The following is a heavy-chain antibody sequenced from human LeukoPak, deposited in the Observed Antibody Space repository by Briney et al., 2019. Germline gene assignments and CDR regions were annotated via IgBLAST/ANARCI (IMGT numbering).Heavy chain of an antibody. J-gene: IGHJ4*02. Sequence: ASVKVSCKASGGTFSSYAISWVRQAPGQGLEWMGGIIPIFGTANYAQKFQGRVTITADESTSTAYMELSSLRSEDTAVYYCARDAVPAYSSGWFHWGQGTLVTVSS. V-gene: IGHV1-69*13. CDR2: IIPIFGTA. CDR1: GGTFSSYA. D-gene: IGHD6-19*01. CDR3: ARDAVPAYSSGWFH.